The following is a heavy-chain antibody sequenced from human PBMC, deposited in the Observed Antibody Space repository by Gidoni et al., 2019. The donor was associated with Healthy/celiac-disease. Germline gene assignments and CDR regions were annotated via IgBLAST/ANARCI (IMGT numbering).Heavy chain of an antibody. Sequence: QVQLVESGGGLVQPGRCLTLSCPASGFTFSSHGMHWVRQAQGKGLEWVAVISYDGSNKYYADSVKGRFTSSRDNSKNTLYLQMNSLRAEDTAVYYCAKDSIGYCSGGSCYHDGMDVWGQGTTVTVSS. J-gene: IGHJ6*02. CDR2: ISYDGSNK. CDR3: AKDSIGYCSGGSCYHDGMDV. CDR1: GFTFSSHG. V-gene: IGHV3-30*18. D-gene: IGHD2-15*01.